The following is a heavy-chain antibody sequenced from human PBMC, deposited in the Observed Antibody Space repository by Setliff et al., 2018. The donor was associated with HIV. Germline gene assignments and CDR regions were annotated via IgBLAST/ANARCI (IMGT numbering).Heavy chain of an antibody. J-gene: IGHJ4*02. CDR3: ARWGSGSYERVFDY. D-gene: IGHD1-26*01. CDR1: GFSFRSYS. CDR2: ISPSSDGN. Sequence: GGSLRLSCVASGFSFRSYSMNWVRQAPGKGLEWISYISPSSDGNDYADSVKGRFTISRDNANNLVYLQMNSLRVEDTAVYFCARWGSGSYERVFDYWGQGMLVTVSS. V-gene: IGHV3-48*04.